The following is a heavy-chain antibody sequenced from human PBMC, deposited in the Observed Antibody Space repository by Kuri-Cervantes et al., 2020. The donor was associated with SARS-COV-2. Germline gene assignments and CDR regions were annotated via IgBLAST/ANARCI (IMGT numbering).Heavy chain of an antibody. CDR3: ARHGFDFWSGYARTYYYYYGMDV. V-gene: IGHV4-59*08. J-gene: IGHJ6*02. CDR1: GGPISSYY. D-gene: IGHD3-3*01. CDR2: IYYSGST. Sequence: GSLRLSCTVSGGPISSYYWSWIRQPPGKGLEWIGYIYYSGSTNYNPSLKSRVTISVDTSKNQFSLKLSSVTAADTAVYYCARHGFDFWSGYARTYYYYYGMDVWGQGTTVTVSS.